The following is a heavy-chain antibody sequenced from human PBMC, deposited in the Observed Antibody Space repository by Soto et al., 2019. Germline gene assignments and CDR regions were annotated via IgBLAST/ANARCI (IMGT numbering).Heavy chain of an antibody. Sequence: WASVKVSCKASGYTFTSYGISWVRQAPGQGLEWMGWISAYNGNTNYAQKLQGRVTMTTDTSTSTAYMELRSLRSDDTAVYYCARDRGRDYYYYYGMDVWGQGTTVTVSS. D-gene: IGHD1-26*01. J-gene: IGHJ6*02. V-gene: IGHV1-18*04. CDR3: ARDRGRDYYYYYGMDV. CDR2: ISAYNGNT. CDR1: GYTFTSYG.